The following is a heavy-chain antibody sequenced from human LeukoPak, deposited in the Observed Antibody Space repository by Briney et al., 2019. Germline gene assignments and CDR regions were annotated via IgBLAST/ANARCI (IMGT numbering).Heavy chain of an antibody. D-gene: IGHD3-3*01. J-gene: IGHJ2*01. V-gene: IGHV3-30*02. CDR1: GFTFSSYG. CDR3: ARWPSGGVTIFGVVGDWYFDL. CDR2: IRYDGSNK. Sequence: GRCLSLSCAASGFTFSSYGMHWVSQAPGKGLEWVAFIRYDGSNKYYADSVKGRFTISRDNSKTTLYLQMTSLRAEDTAVYYCARWPSGGVTIFGVVGDWYFDLWGRGTLVAVSS.